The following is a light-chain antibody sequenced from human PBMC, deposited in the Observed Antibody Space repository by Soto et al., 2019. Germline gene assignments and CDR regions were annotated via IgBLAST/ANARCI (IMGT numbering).Light chain of an antibody. CDR3: QQYDSWPPIT. CDR2: GAS. Sequence: EIVMTQSPVTLSVSPGERAALSCRASQSISGHLAWYQQKPGQAPRLLIYGASARPTGVPTRFGGSGSGTDFTLTISRVQSDDAAVYYCQQYDSWPPITFGQGTTVDIK. V-gene: IGKV3-15*01. J-gene: IGKJ2*01. CDR1: QSISGH.